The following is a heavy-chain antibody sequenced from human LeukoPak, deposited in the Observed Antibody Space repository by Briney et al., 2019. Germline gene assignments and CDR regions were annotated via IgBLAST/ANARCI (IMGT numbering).Heavy chain of an antibody. J-gene: IGHJ4*02. CDR1: GYTFTGYY. CDR3: AREGCSGGSCYHTPLFDY. V-gene: IGHV1-46*01. D-gene: IGHD2-15*01. Sequence: AASVKVSCKASGYTFTGYYMHWVRQAPGQGLEWMGIINPSGGSTSYAQKFQGRVTITRDTSTSTVYMELSSLRSEDTAVYYCAREGCSGGSCYHTPLFDYWGQGTLVTVSS. CDR2: INPSGGST.